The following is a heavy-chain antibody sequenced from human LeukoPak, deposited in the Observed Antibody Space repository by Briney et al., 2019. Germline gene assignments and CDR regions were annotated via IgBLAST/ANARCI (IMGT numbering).Heavy chain of an antibody. CDR1: GFTFSSYS. CDR3: ARDLVYIAAAGNGGVFDY. Sequence: GGSLRLSCAASGFTFSSYSMNWVRQAPGKGLEWVSSISSSSSYIYYADSVKGRFTISRDNSKNTLYLQMNSLRAEDTAVYYCARDLVYIAAAGNGGVFDYWGQGTLVTVSS. D-gene: IGHD6-13*01. J-gene: IGHJ4*02. V-gene: IGHV3-21*01. CDR2: ISSSSSYI.